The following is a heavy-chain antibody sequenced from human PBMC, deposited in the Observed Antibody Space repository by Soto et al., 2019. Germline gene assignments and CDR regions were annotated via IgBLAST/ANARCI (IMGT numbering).Heavy chain of an antibody. D-gene: IGHD3-10*01. CDR1: GGTFSSYA. V-gene: IGHV1-69*01. CDR3: AGDGPGGSGSYYYYYGMDV. J-gene: IGHJ6*02. Sequence: QVQLVQSGAEVKKPGSSVKVSCKASGGTFSSYAISWVRQAPGQGLEWMGGIIPIFGTANYAQKFQGRVTITADESTSTDYRELSSLRSVDTAVYYGAGDGPGGSGSYYYYYGMDVWGQGTTVTVSS. CDR2: IIPIFGTA.